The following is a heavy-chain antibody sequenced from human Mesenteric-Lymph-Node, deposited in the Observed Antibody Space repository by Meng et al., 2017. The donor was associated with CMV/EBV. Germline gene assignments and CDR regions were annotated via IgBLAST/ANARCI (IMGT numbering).Heavy chain of an antibody. CDR3: ARAAYYYDATGNWFDP. V-gene: IGHV1-2*02. J-gene: IGHJ5*02. CDR1: GYTFTGSY. D-gene: IGHD3-22*01. CDR2: INPNNGAT. Sequence: ASVKVSCKASGYTFTGSYMHWVRQVPGQGLEWMGWINPNNGATTYAQKFQGRLTMTRDTSIATAYMELSRLRSDDTAVYYCARAAYYYDATGNWFDPWGQGTLVTVSS.